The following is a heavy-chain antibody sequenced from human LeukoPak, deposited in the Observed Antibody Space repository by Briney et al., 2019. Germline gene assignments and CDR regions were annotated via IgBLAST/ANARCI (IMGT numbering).Heavy chain of an antibody. V-gene: IGHV4-39*01. CDR1: GGSISSSSYS. D-gene: IGHD3-10*01. CDR2: IYYSGST. Sequence: SETLSLTCTVSGGSISSSSYSWGWIRQPPGKGLEWIGSIYYSGSTYYNPSLKSRVTISVDTSKNQSSLKLSSVTAADTAVYYCARQPWFGESLTFDPWGQGTLVTVSS. CDR3: ARQPWFGESLTFDP. J-gene: IGHJ5*02.